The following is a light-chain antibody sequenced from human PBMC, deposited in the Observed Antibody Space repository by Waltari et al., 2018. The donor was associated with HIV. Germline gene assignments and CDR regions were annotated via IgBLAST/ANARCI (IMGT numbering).Light chain of an antibody. CDR3: SSFTTSNSLL. Sequence: QSALTQPASVSGSPGQSITVSCTGTSSDVGASTYVSWYQQTPGTAPKLVIYEVSNRPSGISYRFSGSKSGNTASLTISGLQTEDEGDYYCSSFTTSNSLLFGGGTKVTVL. CDR2: EVS. J-gene: IGLJ2*01. CDR1: SSDVGASTY. V-gene: IGLV2-14*01.